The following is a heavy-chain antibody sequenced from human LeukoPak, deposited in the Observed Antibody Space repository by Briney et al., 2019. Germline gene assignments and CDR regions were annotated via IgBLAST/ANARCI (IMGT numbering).Heavy chain of an antibody. D-gene: IGHD4-11*01. CDR1: GFTFSSYW. Sequence: PGGSLRLSCAASGFTFSSYWMSWVRLAPGKGLEWVANIKGDGSEKWYVDYVKGRFTISRDNAQNSVHLQMNSLRAEDTAVYYCARDEYRSRWLHPWGQGTLVTVTS. CDR3: ARDEYRSRWLHP. J-gene: IGHJ5*02. V-gene: IGHV3-7*01. CDR2: IKGDGSEK.